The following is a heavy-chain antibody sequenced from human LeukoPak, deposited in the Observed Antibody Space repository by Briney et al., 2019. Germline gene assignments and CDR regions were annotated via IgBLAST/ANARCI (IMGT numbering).Heavy chain of an antibody. V-gene: IGHV4-59*08. CDR1: GGSISSYY. J-gene: IGHJ4*02. Sequence: SETLSLTCTVSGGSISSYYWSWIRQPPGKGLEWIGYIYYSGSTNYNPSLKSRVTISVDTSKNQFSLKLSSVTAADTAVYYCARQPFLAAAGFDYWGQGTLVTVSS. D-gene: IGHD6-13*01. CDR3: ARQPFLAAAGFDY. CDR2: IYYSGST.